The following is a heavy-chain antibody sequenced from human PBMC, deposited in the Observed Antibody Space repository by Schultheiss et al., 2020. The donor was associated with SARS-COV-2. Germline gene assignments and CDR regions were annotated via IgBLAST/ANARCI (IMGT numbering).Heavy chain of an antibody. Sequence: SETLSLTCAVYGGSFSGYYWSWIRQPPGKGLEWIGYIYYSGSTNYNPSLKSRVTISVDTSKNQFSLKLSSVTAADTAVYYCARYGGNSGFDYWGQGTLVTVSS. J-gene: IGHJ4*02. D-gene: IGHD4-23*01. CDR1: GGSFSGYY. V-gene: IGHV4-59*08. CDR2: IYYSGST. CDR3: ARYGGNSGFDY.